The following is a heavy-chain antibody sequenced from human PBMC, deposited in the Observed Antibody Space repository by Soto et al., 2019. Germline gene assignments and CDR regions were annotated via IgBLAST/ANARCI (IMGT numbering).Heavy chain of an antibody. D-gene: IGHD3-16*01. J-gene: IGHJ4*02. V-gene: IGHV4-39*01. CDR3: ASLPPRHWVAY. CDR1: GSSISSSGYY. Sequence: SSETLSLTCTVSGSSISSSGYYWGWIRQPPGRGLEWIGSLYYNVGTYYNPSLKSRVTISADTSANQFSLMVNSVTAADTAIYFCASLPPRHWVAYWSQGTLVPVSS. CDR2: LYYNVGT.